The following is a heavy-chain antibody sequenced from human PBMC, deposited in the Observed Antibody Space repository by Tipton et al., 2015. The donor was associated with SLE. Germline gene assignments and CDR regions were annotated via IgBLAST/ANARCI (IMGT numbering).Heavy chain of an antibody. Sequence: SLRLSCAASGFTFSDYYMSWIRQAPGKGLEWVSYISSSSSYTNYADSVKGRFTISRDNAKNSLYLQMNSLRAEDTAVYYCARDSSGWRGAFDIWGQGTMVTVSS. CDR1: GFTFSDYY. D-gene: IGHD6-19*01. V-gene: IGHV3-11*06. CDR3: ARDSSGWRGAFDI. CDR2: ISSSSSYT. J-gene: IGHJ3*02.